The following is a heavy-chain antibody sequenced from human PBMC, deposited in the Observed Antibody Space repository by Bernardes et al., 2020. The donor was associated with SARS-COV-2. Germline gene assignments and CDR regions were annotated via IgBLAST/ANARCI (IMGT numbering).Heavy chain of an antibody. Sequence: SETLSLTCTVSGGSISSGGYYWSWIRQHPGKGLEWIGYIYYSGSTYYNPSLKSRVTISVDTSKNQFSLKLSSVTAADTAVYYCARAHYDSPGTHFDLWGRGTLVTVSS. CDR2: IYYSGST. J-gene: IGHJ2*01. CDR3: ARAHYDSPGTHFDL. V-gene: IGHV4-31*03. CDR1: GGSISSGGYY. D-gene: IGHD3-22*01.